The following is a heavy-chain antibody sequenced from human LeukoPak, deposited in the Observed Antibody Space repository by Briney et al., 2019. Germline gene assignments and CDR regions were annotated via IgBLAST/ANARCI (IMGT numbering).Heavy chain of an antibody. J-gene: IGHJ6*03. CDR2: IYYGGST. CDR3: ARGRVDCMDV. V-gene: IGHV4-39*07. CDR1: GGSISSSSYY. Sequence: SETLSLTCSVSGGSISSSSYYWTWIRQPPGKGLEWIGSIYYGGSTSYNPSLKSRVSISVDTSKNHFSLRLSSVTAADTAVYYCARGRVDCMDVWGKGTTVTVSS.